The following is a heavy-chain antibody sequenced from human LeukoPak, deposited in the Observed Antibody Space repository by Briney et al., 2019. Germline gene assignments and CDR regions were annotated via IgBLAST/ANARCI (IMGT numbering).Heavy chain of an antibody. CDR3: ARVRSSGIMITFGGVIAPAEYMDV. CDR2: ISAYNGNT. V-gene: IGHV1-18*01. CDR1: GYTFTSYG. Sequence: ASVKVSCKASGYTFTSYGISWVRQAPGQGLEWMGWISAYNGNTNYAQKLQGRVTMTTDTSTSTAYMELRSLRSDDTAVYYCARVRSSGIMITFGGVIAPAEYMDVWGKGTTVTVSS. J-gene: IGHJ6*03. D-gene: IGHD3-16*02.